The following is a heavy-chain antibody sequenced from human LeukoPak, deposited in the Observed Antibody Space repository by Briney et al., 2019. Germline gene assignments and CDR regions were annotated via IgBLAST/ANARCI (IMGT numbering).Heavy chain of an antibody. CDR1: GGSISSSSYY. V-gene: IGHV4-39*01. D-gene: IGHD2-2*01. CDR3: ARKLGYCSSTSCLDAFDI. J-gene: IGHJ3*02. Sequence: SETLSLTCTVSGGSISSSSYYWDWIRQPPGKGLEWIGSIYYSGSTYYNPSLKSRVTISVDTSKNQFSLKLSSVTAADTAVYYCARKLGYCSSTSCLDAFDIWGQGTMVTVSS. CDR2: IYYSGST.